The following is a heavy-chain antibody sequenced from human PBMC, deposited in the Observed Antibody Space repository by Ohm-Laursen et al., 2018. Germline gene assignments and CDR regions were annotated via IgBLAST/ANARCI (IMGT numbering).Heavy chain of an antibody. CDR1: GFSFSDHY. J-gene: IGHJ4*02. CDR2: IGGIGGGHNRV. CDR3: AREIYTGSGAAWDY. Sequence: GSLRLSCTASGFSFSDHYMTWIRHAPGKGLECVSYIGGIGGGHNRVYYADSVKGRFTISRDNTKNSLYLQLSSLRAEDTAVYYCAREIYTGSGAAWDYWGQGTLVTVSS. D-gene: IGHD2-15*01. V-gene: IGHV3-11*01.